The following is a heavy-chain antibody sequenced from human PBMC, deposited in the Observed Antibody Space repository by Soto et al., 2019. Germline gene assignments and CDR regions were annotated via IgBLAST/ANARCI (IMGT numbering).Heavy chain of an antibody. Sequence: GGSLRLSCAASGFIFSSDWMHWVRQAPGKGLVWVSRINTDGSDTSYADSVKGRFTISRDNAKNTVYLQMNSLRDEDTAVYYCVRDRPASHHYFDFWGQGNILSVSS. V-gene: IGHV3-74*01. J-gene: IGHJ4*02. CDR2: INTDGSDT. D-gene: IGHD6-6*01. CDR3: VRDRPASHHYFDF. CDR1: GFIFSSDW.